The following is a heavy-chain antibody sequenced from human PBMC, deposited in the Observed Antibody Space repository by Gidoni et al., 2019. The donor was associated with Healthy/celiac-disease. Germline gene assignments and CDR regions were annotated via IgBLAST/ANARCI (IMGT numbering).Heavy chain of an antibody. V-gene: IGHV3-30*18. CDR1: GFPFSSYG. D-gene: IGHD2-15*01. CDR3: AKPRNGAVVTPGYFDY. J-gene: IGHJ4*02. Sequence: QVQLLESGGGVVQPGRSLRLSCAASGFPFSSYGMHWVRLAPGTGLEWVAVISYDGSNKYYADSVKGRFTISRDNSKNKLYLQMNSLRAEDTAVYYCAKPRNGAVVTPGYFDYWGQGTLVTVSS. CDR2: ISYDGSNK.